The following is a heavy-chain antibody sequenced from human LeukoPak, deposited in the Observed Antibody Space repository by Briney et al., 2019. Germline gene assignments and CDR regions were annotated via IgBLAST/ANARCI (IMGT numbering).Heavy chain of an antibody. CDR3: FTGGGGQ. Sequence: GGSLRLPCIVSDFTFTKALVRGFRQAPGKGLECVGQITSKSDGVTADYAAPVKGRFNISRDDSKNTLFLQMNGLKPEDTGDYYCFTGGGGQGGQGTMVTVSS. CDR2: ITSKSDGVTA. J-gene: IGHJ3*01. D-gene: IGHD1-26*01. CDR1: DFTFTKAL. V-gene: IGHV3-15*01.